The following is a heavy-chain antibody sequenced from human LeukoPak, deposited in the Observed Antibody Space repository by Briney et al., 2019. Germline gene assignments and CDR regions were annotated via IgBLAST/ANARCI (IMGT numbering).Heavy chain of an antibody. CDR2: ITSSSSTI. J-gene: IGHJ5*02. CDR3: ARDACGGDCYTYNWFDP. V-gene: IGHV3-48*04. CDR1: GFTFSSYS. D-gene: IGHD2-21*02. Sequence: GGSLRLSCAASGFTFSSYSMNWVRQAPGKGLEWLSYITSSSSTIYYADSVKGRFTISRDNAKNSLYLQMNSLRAEDTAVYYCARDACGGDCYTYNWFDPWGQGTLVTVSS.